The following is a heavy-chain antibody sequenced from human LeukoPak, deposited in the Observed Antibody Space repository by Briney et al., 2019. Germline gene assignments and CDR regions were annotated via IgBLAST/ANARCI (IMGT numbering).Heavy chain of an antibody. D-gene: IGHD3-22*01. CDR3: ARDRPYYYDSSGYYATQFDY. J-gene: IGHJ4*02. V-gene: IGHV3-48*01. CDR2: ISSSSSTI. CDR1: KFTFSEYG. Sequence: GGSLRLSCAASKFTFSEYGMNWVRQAPGKGLEWVSYISSSSSTIYYGDSVKGRFTISRDNAENSVYLQMNSLRAEDTAVYYCARDRPYYYDSSGYYATQFDYWGQGTLVTVSS.